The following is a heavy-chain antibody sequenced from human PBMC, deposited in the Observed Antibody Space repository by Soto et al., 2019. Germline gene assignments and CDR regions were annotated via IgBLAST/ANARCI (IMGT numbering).Heavy chain of an antibody. D-gene: IGHD3-3*01. J-gene: IGHJ6*02. V-gene: IGHV3-11*01. Sequence: QVQLVESGGGLVKPGGSLRLSCAASGFTFIDYYVSWIRQAPGKGLEWVSYISPSSTTIYYVDSVKGRFTISSDNAKNSLYLQMNSLRAEYTAIYYCARDVTIFGRDYYASGDVWGQGTTVTVSS. CDR3: ARDVTIFGRDYYASGDV. CDR2: ISPSSTTI. CDR1: GFTFIDYY.